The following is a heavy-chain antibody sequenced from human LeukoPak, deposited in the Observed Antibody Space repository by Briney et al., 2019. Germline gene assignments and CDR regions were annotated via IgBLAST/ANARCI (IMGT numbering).Heavy chain of an antibody. D-gene: IGHD1-26*01. CDR2: ISSSGGYR. CDR3: ARDSRTGASSFGY. CDR1: GGSFSGYY. J-gene: IGHJ4*02. V-gene: IGHV3-11*06. Sequence: LSLTCAVYGGSFSGYYWSWIRQPPGKGLEWVSYISSSGGYRNYADSVKGRFTISRDDAKNSLYLQMNSLRAEDTAVYYCARDSRTGASSFGYWGQGTLVTVSS.